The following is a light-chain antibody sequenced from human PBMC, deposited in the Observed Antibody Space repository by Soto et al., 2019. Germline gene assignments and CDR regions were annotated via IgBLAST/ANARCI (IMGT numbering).Light chain of an antibody. J-gene: IGKJ1*01. CDR3: QQYESYSPWT. Sequence: VHLTPSPSALSASVGDRATITCRASQSISSWLAWYQQIPGKAPNLLIYDASTMQSGVPSRYSGSGSGTEFTLTISNLQPDDFATYYCQQYESYSPWTFGQGTKVDIK. V-gene: IGKV1-5*01. CDR1: QSISSW. CDR2: DAS.